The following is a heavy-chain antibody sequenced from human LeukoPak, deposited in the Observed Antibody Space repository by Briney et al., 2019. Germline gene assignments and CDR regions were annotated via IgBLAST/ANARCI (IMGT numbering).Heavy chain of an antibody. CDR3: ARGPSIVGATKETNFDY. CDR1: GGSFSGYY. V-gene: IGHV4-34*01. D-gene: IGHD1-26*01. Sequence: SETLSLTCADYGGSFSGYYWSWIRQPPGKGLEWIGEINHSGSTNYNPPLKSRVTISVDTSKNQFSLKLSSVTAADTAVYYCARGPSIVGATKETNFDYWGQGTLVTVSS. CDR2: INHSGST. J-gene: IGHJ4*02.